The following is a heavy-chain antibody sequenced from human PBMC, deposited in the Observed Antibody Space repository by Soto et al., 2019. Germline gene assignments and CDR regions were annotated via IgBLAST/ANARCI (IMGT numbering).Heavy chain of an antibody. J-gene: IGHJ2*01. D-gene: IGHD5-18*01. CDR1: GGTFSSYA. CDR3: AREGAMVTYFDL. V-gene: IGHV1-69*10. CDR2: IIPILGIA. Sequence: ASVKVSCKASGGTFSSYAISWVRQAPGQGLEWMGGIIPILGIANYAQKFQGRVTITADKSTSTAYMELSSLRSEDTAVYYCAREGAMVTYFDLWGRGTLVTVSS.